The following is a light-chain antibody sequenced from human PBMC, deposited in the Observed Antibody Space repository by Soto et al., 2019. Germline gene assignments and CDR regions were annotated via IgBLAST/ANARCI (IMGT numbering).Light chain of an antibody. V-gene: IGLV2-14*02. CDR3: ASHAGSGNPWV. CDR2: EGS. Sequence: QSALTQPASVSGSPGQSITISCTGTSSDVGGYPLVSWYQQHPGKAPKLMIYEGSKRPSGVPYRFSGSKSGNTASLTVSGLQADDEADYYCASHAGSGNPWVFGGGTKLTVL. J-gene: IGLJ3*02. CDR1: SSDVGGYPL.